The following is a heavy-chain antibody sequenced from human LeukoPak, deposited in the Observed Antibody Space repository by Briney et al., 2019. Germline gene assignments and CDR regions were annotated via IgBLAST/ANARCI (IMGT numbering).Heavy chain of an antibody. Sequence: ASVKVCCKASGYTFTSYGISWVRQAPGQGLEWVGWSSAFNGYTNYIQKFQGRVTMTTDTSTSTAYMELRSLRSDDTAVYYCVRDRRFSSGLSYYYYGMDVWGQGTTVTASS. J-gene: IGHJ6*02. CDR3: VRDRRFSSGLSYYYYGMDV. CDR2: SSAFNGYT. D-gene: IGHD5-18*01. V-gene: IGHV1-18*01. CDR1: GYTFTSYG.